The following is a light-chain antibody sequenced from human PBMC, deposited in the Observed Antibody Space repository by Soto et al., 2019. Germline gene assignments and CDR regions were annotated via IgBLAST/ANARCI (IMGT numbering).Light chain of an antibody. CDR2: WAS. Sequence: EIVMAQFPEALAVSVGERATIKCRSSQSLLHSSDNRNYLTWYQQKPGQPPKLLIYWASTRHSRVPDRFSGSGSGTDFTLTISRLEPEDFAVYYCQQYGSSPWTFGQGTKVDIK. CDR3: QQYGSSPWT. CDR1: QSLLHSSDNRNY. J-gene: IGKJ1*01. V-gene: IGKV4-1*01.